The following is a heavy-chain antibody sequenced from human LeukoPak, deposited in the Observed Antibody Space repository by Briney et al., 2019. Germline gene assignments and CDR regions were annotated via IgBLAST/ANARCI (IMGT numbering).Heavy chain of an antibody. CDR3: AKARYCSSTSCLYYDFWSGYYPGSLRYYYYMDV. CDR2: ISGSGGST. CDR1: GFTFSSYA. J-gene: IGHJ6*03. Sequence: PGGSLRLSCAASGFTFSSYAMSWVRQAPGKGLEWVSAISGSGGSTYYADSVKGRFTISRDNSKNTLYLQMNSLRAEDTAVYYCAKARYCSSTSCLYYDFWSGYYPGSLRYYYYMDVWGKGTTVTVSS. V-gene: IGHV3-23*01. D-gene: IGHD3-3*01.